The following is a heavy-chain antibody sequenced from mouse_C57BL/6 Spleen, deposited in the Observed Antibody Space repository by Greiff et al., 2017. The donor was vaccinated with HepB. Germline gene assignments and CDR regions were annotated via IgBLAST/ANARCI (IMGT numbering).Heavy chain of an antibody. D-gene: IGHD2-1*01. J-gene: IGHJ4*01. CDR2: INPSSGYT. Sequence: VQRVESGAELARPGASVKMSCKASGYTFTSYTMHWVKQRPGQGLEWIGYINPSSGYTKYNQKFKDKATLTADKSSSTAYMQLSSLTSEDSAVYYCARGDYGNYNAMDYWGQGTSVTVSS. V-gene: IGHV1-4*01. CDR1: GYTFTSYT. CDR3: ARGDYGNYNAMDY.